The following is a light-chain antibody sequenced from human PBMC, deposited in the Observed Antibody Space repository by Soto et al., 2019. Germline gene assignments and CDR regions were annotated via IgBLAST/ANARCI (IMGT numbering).Light chain of an antibody. Sequence: EIVLTQSPATLSLSPGEGATLSCRASQSVSSYLGWYQQKPGQAPRLLIYDASNRATGIPARFSGSGSGTDFTLTISSLEPEDFAVYSCQQRSNWPRTFGGGTKVEI. V-gene: IGKV3-11*01. CDR1: QSVSSY. J-gene: IGKJ4*01. CDR3: QQRSNWPRT. CDR2: DAS.